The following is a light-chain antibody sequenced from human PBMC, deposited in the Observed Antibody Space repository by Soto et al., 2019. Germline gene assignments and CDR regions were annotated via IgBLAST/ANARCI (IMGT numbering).Light chain of an antibody. V-gene: IGKV1-5*01. CDR2: DAS. Sequence: DILMTQSPSTLSASVGDTVAITCRASQTISSWVAWYQQKPGKAPKALIYDASTLQSGVPSRFSGSGSGTEFTLTISSLQPDDFATYYCQQYNSYSFGQGTKVDI. CDR1: QTISSW. CDR3: QQYNSYS. J-gene: IGKJ1*01.